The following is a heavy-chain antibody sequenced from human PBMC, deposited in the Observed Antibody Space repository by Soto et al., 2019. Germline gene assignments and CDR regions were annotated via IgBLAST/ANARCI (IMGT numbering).Heavy chain of an antibody. D-gene: IGHD6-13*01. CDR3: AKAGELFWQQLSPGDAFDI. J-gene: IGHJ3*02. CDR1: GFTFSSYA. CDR2: ISGSGGST. Sequence: GGSLRLSCAASGFTFSSYAMSWVRQAPGKGLEWVSAISGSGGSTYYADSVKGRFTISRDNSKNTLYLQMNSLRAEDTAVYYCAKAGELFWQQLSPGDAFDIWGQGTMVTVSS. V-gene: IGHV3-23*01.